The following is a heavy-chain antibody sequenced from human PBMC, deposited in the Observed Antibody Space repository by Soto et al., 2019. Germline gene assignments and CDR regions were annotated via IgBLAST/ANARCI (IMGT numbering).Heavy chain of an antibody. V-gene: IGHV3-33*01. CDR3: ARSTGTAHDY. D-gene: IGHD1-1*01. CDR1: GFTFSSYG. CDR2: IWYDGSNK. Sequence: QVQLVESGGGVVQPGRSLRLPCAASGFTFSSYGMHWVRQAPGKGLEWVAVIWYDGSNKYYADSVKGRFTISRDNSKNTLYLKMNSLRAEDTAVYYCARSTGTAHDYWGQGTLVTVSS. J-gene: IGHJ4*02.